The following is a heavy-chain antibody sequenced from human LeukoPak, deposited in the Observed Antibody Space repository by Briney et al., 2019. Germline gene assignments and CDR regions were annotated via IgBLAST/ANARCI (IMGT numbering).Heavy chain of an antibody. V-gene: IGHV3-23*01. J-gene: IGHJ3*02. D-gene: IGHD3-22*01. CDR2: ISGSGDTT. Sequence: GGSLRLSCAASGFTFSSYVMTWVRQAPGKGLEWVSGISGSGDTTYYADSVKGRFTISRDNSKNTVDLQMNSLRADDTAVYYCAKRDNNDYYAGLHVFDIWGQGTMVTVYS. CDR1: GFTFSSYV. CDR3: AKRDNNDYYAGLHVFDI.